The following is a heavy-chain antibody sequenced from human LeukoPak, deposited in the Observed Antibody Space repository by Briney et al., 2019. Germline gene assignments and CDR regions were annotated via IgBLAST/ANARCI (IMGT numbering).Heavy chain of an antibody. CDR3: ARAGELSHFDS. D-gene: IGHD1-26*01. J-gene: IGHJ4*02. V-gene: IGHV3-74*01. Sequence: GGSVRLSCAASGFIFSSYWMHWVRQAPGKGLVWVSRINGDGTGTNDADSVKGRFTISRDNTKNTLNLQINSLTGEDTAVYYCARAGELSHFDSWGQGTLVTV. CDR1: GFIFSSYW. CDR2: INGDGTGT.